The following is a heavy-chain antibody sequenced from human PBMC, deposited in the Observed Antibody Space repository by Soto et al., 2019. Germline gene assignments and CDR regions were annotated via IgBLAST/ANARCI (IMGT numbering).Heavy chain of an antibody. V-gene: IGHV1-2*02. CDR2: INPNSGGT. CDR3: ARDPGHSDYYGMDV. Sequence: QVQLVQSGAEVKNPGASVKVACKASVYCFTDYYMHWVLQARGQGLEWMGWINPNSGGTNSAQKFQGRVTMTRDTSINTVYMELSRLRSDDTAVYYCARDPGHSDYYGMDVWGQGTTVTVSS. J-gene: IGHJ6*02. D-gene: IGHD2-15*01. CDR1: VYCFTDYY.